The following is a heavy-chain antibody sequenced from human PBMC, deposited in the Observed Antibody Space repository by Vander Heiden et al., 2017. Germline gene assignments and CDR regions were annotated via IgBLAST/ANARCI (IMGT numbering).Heavy chain of an antibody. D-gene: IGHD3-10*01. Sequence: EVQLVESGGGLIQPGGSLRLSCAASGFSVSLNFMSWVRQAPGKGPEWVSVMYSSGNTYYADPVRGRFTISRDNSNNTLDLQMTSLRAEDTALYYCVNHYYGSGSYFDTWGQGTLGTVSS. CDR2: MYSSGNT. CDR3: VNHYYGSGSYFDT. CDR1: GFSVSLNF. V-gene: IGHV3-53*01. J-gene: IGHJ5*02.